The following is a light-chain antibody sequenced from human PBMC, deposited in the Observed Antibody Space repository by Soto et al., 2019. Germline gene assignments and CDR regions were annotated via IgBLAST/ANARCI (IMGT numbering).Light chain of an antibody. CDR2: EVS. J-gene: IGLJ2*01. V-gene: IGLV2-14*01. CDR1: SSDVGRYKF. CDR3: SSSTSTSTLMI. Sequence: QSALTQPASVSASPGQSITISCTGTSSDVGRYKFVSWYQQYPGKGPRLMMYEVSNRLSGVSNRFSGSKSGNTASLTISGLQTEDEAIYYCSSSTSTSTLMIFGGGTQLTVL.